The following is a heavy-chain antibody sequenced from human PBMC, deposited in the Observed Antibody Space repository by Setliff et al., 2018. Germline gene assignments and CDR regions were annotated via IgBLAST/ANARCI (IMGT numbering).Heavy chain of an antibody. Sequence: ASVKVSCKASGGTFRSYGISWVRQAPGQGLEWMGGTIPMFGSANYAQKFRGRVTIITDESTSTAFMQLSSLRSEDTAVYYCVREGVDSRSSTDYRYYMDVWGKGTTVTVSS. J-gene: IGHJ6*03. V-gene: IGHV1-69*05. CDR2: TIPMFGSA. D-gene: IGHD3-22*01. CDR3: VREGVDSRSSTDYRYYMDV. CDR1: GGTFRSYG.